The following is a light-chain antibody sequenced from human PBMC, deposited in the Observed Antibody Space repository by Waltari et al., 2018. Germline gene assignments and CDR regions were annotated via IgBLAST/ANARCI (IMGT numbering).Light chain of an antibody. Sequence: IVLTQSPGTLSLSPGERATLSCRASQSVSSSYLAWYQQKPGQAPRLLIYGAASRATGIPDRISGSGSGTDFTLTLSSLEPEDFAVYYWQQHGTSPFTFGQGTKVEIK. CDR2: GAA. CDR3: QQHGTSPFT. J-gene: IGKJ2*01. V-gene: IGKV3-20*01. CDR1: QSVSSSY.